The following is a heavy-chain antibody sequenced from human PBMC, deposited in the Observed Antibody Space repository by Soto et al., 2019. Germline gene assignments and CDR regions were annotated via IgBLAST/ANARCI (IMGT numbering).Heavy chain of an antibody. Sequence: VQLVESGGGVAQAGSSLRLSCAASGFTLSSSDMHWVRQAPGKGLEWVSDIWNDGSHKDYVDSVKGRFSVSRDKSKNTVYLQMNSLRAEDTAVYHCARFYGAGSWFFEYWGQGTLVTVSS. J-gene: IGHJ4*02. D-gene: IGHD3-10*01. CDR2: IWNDGSHK. CDR3: ARFYGAGSWFFEY. CDR1: GFTLSSSD. V-gene: IGHV3-33*01.